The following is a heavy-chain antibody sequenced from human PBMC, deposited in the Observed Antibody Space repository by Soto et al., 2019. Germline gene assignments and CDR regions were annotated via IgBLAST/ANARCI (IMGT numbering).Heavy chain of an antibody. V-gene: IGHV1-2*02. CDR1: GYTFTGYY. J-gene: IGHJ6*02. CDR2: INPNSGAT. CDR3: ARAQWNYDYGMDV. D-gene: IGHD6-19*01. Sequence: ASLNVSFKAAGYTFTGYYMHWVRQAPGQWLELMGWINPNSGATNYAQKFQGRVTITRDTSISTAYMELSRLRSDDTAVYYCARAQWNYDYGMDVWGQGTTVNVSS.